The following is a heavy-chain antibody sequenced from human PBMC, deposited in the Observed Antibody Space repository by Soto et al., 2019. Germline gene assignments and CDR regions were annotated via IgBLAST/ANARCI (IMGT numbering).Heavy chain of an antibody. J-gene: IGHJ4*02. V-gene: IGHV3-64D*08. CDR2: ISSNGGST. CDR3: YSSGIAVAGTRGTGYYFDY. D-gene: IGHD6-19*01. Sequence: GGSLRLSCSASGFTFSSYAMHWVRQAPGKGLEYVSAISSNGGSTYYADSVKGRFTISRDNSKNTLYLQMSSLRAEDTAVYYCYSSGIAVAGTRGTGYYFDYWGQGTLVTVSS. CDR1: GFTFSSYA.